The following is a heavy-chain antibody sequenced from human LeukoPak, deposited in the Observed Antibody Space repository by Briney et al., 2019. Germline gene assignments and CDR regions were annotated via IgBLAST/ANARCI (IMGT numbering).Heavy chain of an antibody. CDR2: IKTTAQGGTR. CDR1: GFIFSDAW. D-gene: IGHD4-11*01. V-gene: IGHV3-15*01. CDR3: SGHMTSADY. Sequence: GGSLRLSCAASGFIFSDAWVSWVRRAPGRGLEWVARIKTTAQGGTRDYAAPVNGRFTISRDDSKNTVFLHVNSLRTEDTGVYYCSGHMTSADYWGQGTLVTVSS. J-gene: IGHJ4*02.